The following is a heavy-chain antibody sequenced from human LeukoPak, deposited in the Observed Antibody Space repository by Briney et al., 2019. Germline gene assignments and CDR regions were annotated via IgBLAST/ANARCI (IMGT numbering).Heavy chain of an antibody. V-gene: IGHV3-7*01. CDR1: GFTFSSYW. CDR2: IKEDGSEK. Sequence: PGGSLRLSCAASGFTFSSYWMSWVRQAPGKGLEWVANIKEDGSEKYYVDSVEGRFTISRDNAKNSLDLQMSSLRDEDTAVYYCARGPRGYCSSTSCAFNYWGQGTLVTVSS. J-gene: IGHJ4*02. D-gene: IGHD2-2*01. CDR3: ARGPRGYCSSTSCAFNY.